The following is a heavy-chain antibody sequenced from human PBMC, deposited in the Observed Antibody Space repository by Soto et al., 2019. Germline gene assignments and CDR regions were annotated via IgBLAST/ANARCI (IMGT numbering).Heavy chain of an antibody. Sequence: QVQLVESGGGVVQPGRSLRLSCAASGFTFSSCGVHWVRQAPGKGLEWVAVISYDGSNKYYADSVKGRFTISRDNSKNTLYLQMNSLRAEVTAVYYCAKSLVRKSHAFDIWGQATMVTVSS. CDR1: GFTFSSCG. J-gene: IGHJ3*02. CDR2: ISYDGSNK. V-gene: IGHV3-30*18. CDR3: AKSLVRKSHAFDI.